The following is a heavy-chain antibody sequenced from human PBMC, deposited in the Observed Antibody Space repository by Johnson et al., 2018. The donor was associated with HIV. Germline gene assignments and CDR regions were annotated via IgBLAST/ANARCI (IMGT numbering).Heavy chain of an antibody. Sequence: VKPGGSLRLSCAASGFTFSNAWMNWVRQAPGKGLEWVGRIKSKTDGGTTDYAAPVKGRFTISRDDSKNTLYLQMNSLKAEDTAVYYCARESSAGEYSYGIIWGQGTMVTVSS. J-gene: IGHJ3*02. CDR2: IKSKTDGGTT. V-gene: IGHV3-15*01. D-gene: IGHD5-18*01. CDR3: ARESSAGEYSYGII. CDR1: GFTFSNAW.